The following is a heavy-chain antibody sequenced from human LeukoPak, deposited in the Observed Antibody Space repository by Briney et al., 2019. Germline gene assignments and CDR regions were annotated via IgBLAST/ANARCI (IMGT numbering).Heavy chain of an antibody. J-gene: IGHJ5*01. D-gene: IGHD2-2*01. Sequence: SETLSLTCTVSGGPISTRTYFWGWIRQPPGKGLEWIASISYSGSTYYNPSLKSRVTISLDTSKNQFSLKLSSVAAADTAVYYCARDMTSNWFYYWGQGTLVTISS. CDR2: ISYSGST. V-gene: IGHV4-39*07. CDR3: ARDMTSNWFYY. CDR1: GGPISTRTYF.